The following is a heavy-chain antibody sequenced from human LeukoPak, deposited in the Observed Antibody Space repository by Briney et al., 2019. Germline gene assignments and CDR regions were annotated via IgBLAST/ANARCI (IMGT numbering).Heavy chain of an antibody. CDR1: GGSISSGSSY. Sequence: SETLSLTCTVSGGSISSGSSYWSWVRQPAGKGLEWIGRIYTSGSTFYNPSHKSRVTISLDTSNNHFSLNLSSATAADTAVYYCARGGPGYQLRYHDAFDIWGQGTMVTVSS. CDR3: ARGGPGYQLRYHDAFDI. D-gene: IGHD2-2*02. V-gene: IGHV4-61*02. CDR2: IYTSGST. J-gene: IGHJ3*02.